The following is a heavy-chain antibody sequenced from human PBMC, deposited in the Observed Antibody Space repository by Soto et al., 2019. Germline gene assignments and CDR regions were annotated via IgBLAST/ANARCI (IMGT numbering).Heavy chain of an antibody. J-gene: IGHJ4*02. V-gene: IGHV3-7*01. Sequence: PGGALRLSCAASGVAFSSLWLSGVSHTPGKGLEGGGNVKQDGIQKYYMDSVKGRFTISREKTKTSVSLQMNSLRAEDTAVYYCASKQDLGDYDDSARGTLVTVSS. CDR2: VKQDGIQK. CDR1: GVAFSSLW. CDR3: ASKQDLGDYDD.